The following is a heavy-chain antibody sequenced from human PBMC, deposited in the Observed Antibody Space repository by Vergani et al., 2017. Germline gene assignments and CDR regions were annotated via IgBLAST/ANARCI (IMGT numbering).Heavy chain of an antibody. CDR1: GFTVSSNY. D-gene: IGHD5-12*01. V-gene: IGHV3-53*04. Sequence: EVQLVESGGGLVQPGGSLRLSCAASGFTVSSNYMSWVRQAPGKGLEWVSVIYSGGSTYYADSVKGRFTISRHNSKNTLYLQMTSLRAEDTAVYYCARDLVDIVATTTYYYDYYGMDVWGQXP. CDR2: IYSGGST. CDR3: ARDLVDIVATTTYYYDYYGMDV. J-gene: IGHJ6*02.